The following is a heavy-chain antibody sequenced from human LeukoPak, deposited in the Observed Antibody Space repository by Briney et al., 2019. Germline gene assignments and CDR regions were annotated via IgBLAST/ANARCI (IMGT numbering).Heavy chain of an antibody. V-gene: IGHV3-11*04. CDR3: AMVIRFGELRFGAFDI. J-gene: IGHJ3*02. CDR2: IDSSGSTI. CDR1: GFTFSDYY. D-gene: IGHD3-10*01. Sequence: PGGSLRLSCAASGFTFSDYYMSWIRQAPGKGLEWISYIDSSGSTIYYADSVKGRFTTSRDNAKKSLYLQMNSLRAEDTAVYYCAMVIRFGELRFGAFDIWGQGTMVTFSS.